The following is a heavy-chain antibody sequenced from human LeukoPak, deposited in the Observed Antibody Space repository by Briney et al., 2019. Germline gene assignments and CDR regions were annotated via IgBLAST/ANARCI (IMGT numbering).Heavy chain of an antibody. V-gene: IGHV3-30*18. CDR2: ISYDGSNK. D-gene: IGHD6-19*01. J-gene: IGHJ4*02. Sequence: GRSLRLSCAASGFTFSSYGMHWVRQAPGKGLEWVAVISYDGSNKYYTDSVKGRFTISRDNSKNTLYLQMNSLRAEDTAVHYCAKVPGARIAVAHYYFDYWGQGTLVTVSS. CDR3: AKVPGARIAVAHYYFDY. CDR1: GFTFSSYG.